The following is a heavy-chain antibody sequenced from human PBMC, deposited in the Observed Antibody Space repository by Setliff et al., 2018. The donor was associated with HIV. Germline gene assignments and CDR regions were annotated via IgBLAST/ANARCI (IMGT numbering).Heavy chain of an antibody. D-gene: IGHD1-26*01. CDR1: GYSFSNYA. Sequence: ASVKVSCKASGYSFSNYAMHWVRQAPGQSLEWMGWINAGNGNTKYSQTFQGRVTISRATSATTVYMELSSLRFEDTALYFCARNALGGYYDFWGRGTLVTVSS. V-gene: IGHV1-3*01. J-gene: IGHJ4*02. CDR3: ARNALGGYYDF. CDR2: INAGNGNT.